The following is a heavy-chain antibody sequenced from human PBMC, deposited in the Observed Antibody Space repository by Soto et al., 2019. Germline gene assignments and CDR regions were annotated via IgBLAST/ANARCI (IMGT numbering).Heavy chain of an antibody. CDR3: ARSSGDYVFDI. V-gene: IGHV3-21*01. J-gene: IGHJ3*02. D-gene: IGHD4-17*01. Sequence: GGSLRLSCAASGFTFSSYAMSWVRQAPGKGLEWVSSISSSSSNTYYADSVKGRFTISRDNAKNSLYLQMNSLRAEDTAVYYCARSSGDYVFDIWGEGTMVTVS. CDR2: ISSSSSNT. CDR1: GFTFSSYA.